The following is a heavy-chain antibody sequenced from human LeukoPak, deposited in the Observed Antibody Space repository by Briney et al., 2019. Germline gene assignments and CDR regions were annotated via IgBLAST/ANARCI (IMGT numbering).Heavy chain of an antibody. Sequence: GASVKVSCKASGYTFTSYGISWVRQAPGQGLEWMGWISAYNGNTNYAQKLQGRVTMTRDTSTSTVYMELSSLRSEDTAVYYCARGGPSGATHYWGQGTLVTVSS. V-gene: IGHV1-18*01. CDR1: GYTFTSYG. CDR2: ISAYNGNT. J-gene: IGHJ4*02. D-gene: IGHD2-15*01. CDR3: ARGGPSGATHY.